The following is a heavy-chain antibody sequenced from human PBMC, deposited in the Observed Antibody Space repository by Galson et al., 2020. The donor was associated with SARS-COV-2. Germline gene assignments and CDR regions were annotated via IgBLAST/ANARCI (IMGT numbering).Heavy chain of an antibody. D-gene: IGHD2-21*02. J-gene: IGHJ6*02. V-gene: IGHV3-30*02. CDR2: IQYEGSNQ. Sequence: GESLKISCVAGGFTFNNFGMHWVRQAPGKGLEWVALIQYEGSNQYYADSVKGRFTISNDSSRNTLFLSMNSLRPEHTAVYYCAKFRDFCDCRCVCYSRDIWGRGTPVTVSS. CDR3: AKFRDFCDCRCVCYSRDI. CDR1: GFTFNNFG.